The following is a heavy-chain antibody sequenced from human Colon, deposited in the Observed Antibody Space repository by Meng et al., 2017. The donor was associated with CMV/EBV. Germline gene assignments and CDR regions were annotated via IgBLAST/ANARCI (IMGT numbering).Heavy chain of an antibody. CDR3: GKDGTDRDSSYFIDS. Sequence: GESLKISCAASGFTVSNNYMNWVRQAPGKGLEWVSVISDAGNTYYADSVRGRFTSSRDNSMDTVYLQMDSLTAEDTAVYYCGKDGTDRDSSYFIDSWGQGTLVTVSS. CDR1: GFTVSNNY. CDR2: ISDAGNT. J-gene: IGHJ4*02. V-gene: IGHV3-66*01. D-gene: IGHD3/OR15-3a*01.